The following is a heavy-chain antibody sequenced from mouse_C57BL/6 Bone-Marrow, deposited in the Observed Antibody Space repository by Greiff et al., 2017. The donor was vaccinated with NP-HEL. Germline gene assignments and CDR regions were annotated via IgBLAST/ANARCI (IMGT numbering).Heavy chain of an antibody. CDR2: IDPNSGGT. D-gene: IGHD1-1*01. CDR3: AIPNPLPYYYGIAY. J-gene: IGHJ3*01. V-gene: IGHV1-72*01. CDR1: GYTFTSYW. Sequence: QVQLKQPGAELVKPGASVKLSCKASGYTFTSYWMHWVKQRPGRGLEWIGRIDPNSGGTKYNEKFKSKATLTVDKPSSTAYMQLSSLTSEDSAVYYCAIPNPLPYYYGIAYWGQGTLVTVSA.